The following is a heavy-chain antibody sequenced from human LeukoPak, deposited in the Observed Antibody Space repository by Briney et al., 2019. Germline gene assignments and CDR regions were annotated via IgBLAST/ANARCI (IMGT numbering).Heavy chain of an antibody. CDR1: GFTFSNFG. Sequence: GRSLRLSCAASGFTFSNFGMQWVRQAPGKGLAWVAVISYAGNNAYYADSVKGRFTISRDNSKNTLYLQMNSLRAEDTAVYYCAKAGAAAAGKGVGDYWGQGTLVTVSS. J-gene: IGHJ4*02. CDR3: AKAGAAAAGKGVGDY. CDR2: ISYAGNNA. V-gene: IGHV3-30*18. D-gene: IGHD6-13*01.